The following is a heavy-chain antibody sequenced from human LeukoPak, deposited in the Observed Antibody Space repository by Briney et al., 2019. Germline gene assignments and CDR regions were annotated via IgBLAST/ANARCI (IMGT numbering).Heavy chain of an antibody. V-gene: IGHV3-23*01. J-gene: IGHJ6*02. CDR1: GFTFSSYA. CDR2: ISGSGGST. Sequence: PGGSLRLSCAASGFTFSSYAMSWVRQAPGKGLEWVSAISGSGGSTYYADSVKGRFTISRDNSKNTLYLQMNSLRAEDTAVYYCAKNLPAAIFDDHYYGMDVWGQGTTVTVSS. CDR3: AKNLPAAIFDDHYYGMDV. D-gene: IGHD2-2*02.